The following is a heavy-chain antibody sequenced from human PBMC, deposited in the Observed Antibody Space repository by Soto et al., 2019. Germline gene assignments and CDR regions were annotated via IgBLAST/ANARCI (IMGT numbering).Heavy chain of an antibody. D-gene: IGHD3-10*01. CDR2: TRNKANSYTT. Sequence: GGSLRLSCAASGFTFSDHYMDWVRQAPGKGLEWVGRTRNKANSYTTEYAASVKGRFTISRDDSKNSLYLQMNSLKTEDTAVYYCARVRSYGSGSYYFDYWGQGTLVTVSS. CDR3: ARVRSYGSGSYYFDY. J-gene: IGHJ4*02. V-gene: IGHV3-72*01. CDR1: GFTFSDHY.